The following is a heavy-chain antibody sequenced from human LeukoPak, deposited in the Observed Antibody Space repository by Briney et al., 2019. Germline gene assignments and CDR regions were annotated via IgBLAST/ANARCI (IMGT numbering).Heavy chain of an antibody. J-gene: IGHJ4*02. V-gene: IGHV3-53*01. D-gene: IGHD5-12*01. Sequence: GGSPRLSCAASGFTVSSNYMSWVRQAPGKGLEWVSVIHTGGSTYYADSVKGRFTISRDTSNNTLYLQMNSLRADDTAVYYCAREGKWLRLRYFDYWGQGTLVTVSS. CDR1: GFTVSSNY. CDR2: IHTGGST. CDR3: AREGKWLRLRYFDY.